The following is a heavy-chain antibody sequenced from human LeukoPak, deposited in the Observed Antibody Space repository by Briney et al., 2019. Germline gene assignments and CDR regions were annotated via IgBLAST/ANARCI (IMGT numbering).Heavy chain of an antibody. CDR2: IYYSGST. D-gene: IGHD7-27*01. V-gene: IGHV4-39*01. CDR3: ARHRNWGLDY. J-gene: IGHJ4*02. Sequence: PSETRSLTGTVSGGSIGSTIYYSGWIRQPPGKGLEWIGNIYYSGSTHYNPSLKSRVTISVDTSKNQLSLKLNSMTAADTAVYYCARHRNWGLDYWGQGTLVTVSS. CDR1: GGSIGSTIYY.